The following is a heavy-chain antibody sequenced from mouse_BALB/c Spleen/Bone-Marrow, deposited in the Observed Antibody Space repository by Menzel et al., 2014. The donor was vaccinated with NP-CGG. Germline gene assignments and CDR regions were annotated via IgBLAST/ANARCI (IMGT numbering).Heavy chain of an antibody. V-gene: IGHV7-3*02. CDR1: GFTFSDYY. Sequence: EVQGVESGGGLVQPGGSLRLSCATSGFTFSDYYMSWVRQPPGKAPEWLGFIRNKANGYTTEYSASVKGRFTTSRDNSQSILYLQMNTLRAEDSATYYCARDTNYGNYYWYFDVWGAGTTVTVSS. CDR3: ARDTNYGNYYWYFDV. D-gene: IGHD2-1*01. J-gene: IGHJ1*01. CDR2: IRNKANGYTT.